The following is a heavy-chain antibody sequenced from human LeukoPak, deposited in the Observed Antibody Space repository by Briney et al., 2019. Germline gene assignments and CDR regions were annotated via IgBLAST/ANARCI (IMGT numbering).Heavy chain of an antibody. CDR1: GFTFSSYG. Sequence: GGSLRLSCAASGFTFSSYGMHWVRQAPGKGLEWVAVISYDGSIKYYANSVKGRFTISRDNSKNTLYLQMNSLRAEDTAVYYCAKEEDAFDIWGQGTMVTVSS. J-gene: IGHJ3*02. CDR3: AKEEDAFDI. V-gene: IGHV3-30*18. CDR2: ISYDGSIK.